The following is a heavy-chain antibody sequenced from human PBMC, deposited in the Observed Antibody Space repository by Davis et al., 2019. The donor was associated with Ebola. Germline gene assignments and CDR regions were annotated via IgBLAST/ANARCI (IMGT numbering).Heavy chain of an antibody. J-gene: IGHJ5*02. Sequence: AASVKVSCKASGYTFTSYAMNWVRQAPGQGLEWMGWINTNTGNPTYAQGFTGRSVFSLDTSVSTAYLQISSLKAEDTAVYYCARDLVWAGYNWFDPWGQGALVTVSS. V-gene: IGHV7-4-1*02. CDR3: ARDLVWAGYNWFDP. D-gene: IGHD2-8*01. CDR1: GYTFTSYA. CDR2: INTNTGNP.